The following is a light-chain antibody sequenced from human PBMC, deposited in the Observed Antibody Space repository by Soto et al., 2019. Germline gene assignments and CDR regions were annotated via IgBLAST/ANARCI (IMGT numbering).Light chain of an antibody. CDR2: DAS. CDR1: QSVSSY. Sequence: EIVLTQSPATLSLSPGERATLSCRASQSVSSYLAWYQQKPGQAPRLLIYDASNRATGIPDRFSGSGSGTDFTLTISSLEPEDFAVYYCQQYNNWPTWTFGQGTKVDIK. V-gene: IGKV3-11*01. J-gene: IGKJ1*01. CDR3: QQYNNWPTWT.